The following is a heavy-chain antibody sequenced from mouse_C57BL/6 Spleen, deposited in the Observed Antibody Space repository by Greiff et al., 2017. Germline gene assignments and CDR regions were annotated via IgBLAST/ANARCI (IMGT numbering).Heavy chain of an antibody. CDR3: ARANSHFDY. Sequence: EVQRVESGGGLVQSGRSLRLSCATSGFTFSDFYMEWVRQAPGKGLEWIAASRNKANDYTTEYSASVKGRFIVSRDTSQSILYLQMNALRAEDTAIYYCARANSHFDYWGQGTTLTVSS. D-gene: IGHD4-1*02. CDR1: GFTFSDFY. V-gene: IGHV7-1*01. CDR2: SRNKANDYTT. J-gene: IGHJ2*01.